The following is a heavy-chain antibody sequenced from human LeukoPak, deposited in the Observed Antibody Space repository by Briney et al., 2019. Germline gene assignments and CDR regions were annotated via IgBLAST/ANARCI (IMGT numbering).Heavy chain of an antibody. J-gene: IGHJ4*02. CDR3: VKDRGGMISDFDF. CDR2: ITTNGDTT. D-gene: IGHD3-22*01. CDR1: GFTFSNFA. Sequence: PGGSLRLSCAVSGFTFSNFAMHWVRQAPGKGLENVSAITTNGDTTFYADSVKGRFTISRDNSKNTLHLQMSSLRAEDTAVYHCVKDRGGMISDFDFWGQGTLVTVSS. V-gene: IGHV3-64D*06.